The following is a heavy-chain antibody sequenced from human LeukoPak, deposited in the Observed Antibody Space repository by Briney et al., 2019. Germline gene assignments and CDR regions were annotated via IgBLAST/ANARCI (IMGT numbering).Heavy chain of an antibody. CDR2: IYYSGST. V-gene: IGHV4-59*01. J-gene: IGHJ4*02. Sequence: SETLSLTCTVSGGSISSYYWSWIRQPPGKGLEWIGYIYYSGSTNYNPSLKSRVTISVDTSKNQFSLKLSSVTAADTAVYYCARARRDPYSSSWYFDYWGQGTQVTVSS. CDR3: ARARRDPYSSSWYFDY. CDR1: GGSISSYY. D-gene: IGHD6-13*01.